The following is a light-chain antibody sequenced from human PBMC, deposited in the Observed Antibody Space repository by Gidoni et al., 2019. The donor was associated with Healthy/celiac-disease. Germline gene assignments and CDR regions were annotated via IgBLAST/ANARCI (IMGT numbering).Light chain of an antibody. CDR3: QQSYSTGVT. V-gene: IGKV1-39*01. CDR2: AAS. CDR1: QSISSY. J-gene: IGKJ3*01. Sequence: DIQMTHYPSSLSASLGDRFTITCRASQSISSYLNWYQQKPGKAPKLMIYAASSLQSGVPSRFSGSGSGTDFTLTISSLQPADFATYYCQQSYSTGVTFGPGTKVDIK.